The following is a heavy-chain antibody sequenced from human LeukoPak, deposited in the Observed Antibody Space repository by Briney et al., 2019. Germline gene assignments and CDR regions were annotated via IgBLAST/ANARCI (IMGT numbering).Heavy chain of an antibody. V-gene: IGHV1-69*01. CDR1: GGTFSSYA. CDR2: IIPIFGTA. Sequence: ASVKVSCKASGGTFSSYAISWVRQAPGQGLEWMGGIIPIFGTANYAQKFQGRVTITADESTSTAYMELSSLRSEDTAVYYCARVESLGRFYYYMDVWGKGTTVTVSS. CDR3: ARVESLGRFYYYMDV. J-gene: IGHJ6*03. D-gene: IGHD5-24*01.